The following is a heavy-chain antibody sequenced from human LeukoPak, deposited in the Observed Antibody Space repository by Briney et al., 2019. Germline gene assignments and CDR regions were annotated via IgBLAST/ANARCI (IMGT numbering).Heavy chain of an antibody. D-gene: IGHD6-13*01. J-gene: IGHJ6*02. Sequence: GGSLRLSCAASGFTFSSYGMHWVRQAPGKGLEWVAVISYDGSNKYYADSVKGRFTISRDNSKNTLYLQMNSLRAEDTAVYYCARGIAPERSSWSRYYYYYGMDVWGQGTTVTVSS. CDR2: ISYDGSNK. V-gene: IGHV3-30*19. CDR1: GFTFSSYG. CDR3: ARGIAPERSSWSRYYYYYGMDV.